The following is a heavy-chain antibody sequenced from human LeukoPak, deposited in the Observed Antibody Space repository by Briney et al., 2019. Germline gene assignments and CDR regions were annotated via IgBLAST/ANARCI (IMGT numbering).Heavy chain of an antibody. J-gene: IGHJ4*02. CDR2: ISGSGVST. Sequence: GGSLRLSCAASGFTYNNYAMSWVRQAPGKGLEWVSAISGSGVSTYYADSVKGRFTISRDNSKNTLYLQMNSLRAEDTAVYYCARDSPSSTSWGYWGQGTLVTVSS. CDR1: GFTYNNYA. D-gene: IGHD2-2*01. V-gene: IGHV3-23*01. CDR3: ARDSPSSTSWGY.